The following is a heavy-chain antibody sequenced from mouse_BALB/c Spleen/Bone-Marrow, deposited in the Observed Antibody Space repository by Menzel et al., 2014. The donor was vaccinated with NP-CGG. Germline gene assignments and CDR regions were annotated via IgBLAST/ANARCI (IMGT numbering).Heavy chain of an antibody. CDR2: IDPANGNT. CDR3: ARWDYRYDY. J-gene: IGHJ2*01. D-gene: IGHD2-14*01. V-gene: IGHV14-3*02. CDR1: GFNIKDTY. Sequence: VTLKECGAELVEPGASVKLSCTASGFNIKDTYMHWVKLRPEQGLEWIGRIDPANGNTKYDPKFQGKATITADTSSNTAYLQLSSLTSEDTAVYYCARWDYRYDYWGQGTTLTVSS.